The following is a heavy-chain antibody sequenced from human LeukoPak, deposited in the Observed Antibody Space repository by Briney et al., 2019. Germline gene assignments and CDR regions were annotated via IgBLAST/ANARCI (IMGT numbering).Heavy chain of an antibody. J-gene: IGHJ4*02. V-gene: IGHV3-23*01. CDR1: GFTFSSYA. CDR3: AKRDGTNDYYFEF. D-gene: IGHD2-8*01. Sequence: GGSLRLSCATSGFTFSSYAMSWVRQAPGKGLEYVSTILGEGATTYYADSVKGRFTISRDNPKNTLYLQVNSLRAEDTAVYYCAKRDGTNDYYFEFLGQGTPVTVSS. CDR2: ILGEGATT.